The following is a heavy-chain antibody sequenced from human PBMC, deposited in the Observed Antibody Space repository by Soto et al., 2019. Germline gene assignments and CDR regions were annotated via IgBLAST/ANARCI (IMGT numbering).Heavy chain of an antibody. D-gene: IGHD3-22*01. CDR3: ARLGPFSRIVGVNAFDX. CDR2: IDAGDSDT. V-gene: IGHV5-51*01. CDR1: GYSFTSYW. J-gene: IGHJ3*02. Sequence: GEALKISCKGSGYSFTSYWIGWVRQMPGKGVELMGIIDAGDSDTRYSQSFQGQVTISVDKCNRIAYLQWRSLKASDTAMYYCARLGPFSRIVGVNAFDXWGQGTMVTVS.